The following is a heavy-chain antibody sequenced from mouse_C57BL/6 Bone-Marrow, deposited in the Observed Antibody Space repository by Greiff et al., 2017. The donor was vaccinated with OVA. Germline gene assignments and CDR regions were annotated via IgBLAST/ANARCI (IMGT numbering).Heavy chain of an antibody. CDR3: AYYYGSSYWYFDV. V-gene: IGHV1-74*01. CDR2: IHPSDSDT. D-gene: IGHD1-1*01. J-gene: IGHJ1*03. Sequence: QVQLQQPGAELVKPGASVKVSCKASGYTFTSYWMHWVKQRPGQGLEWIGRIHPSDSDTNYNQKFKGKATLTVDKSSSTAYMQLSSLTSEDSAVYYCAYYYGSSYWYFDVWGTGTTVTVSS. CDR1: GYTFTSYW.